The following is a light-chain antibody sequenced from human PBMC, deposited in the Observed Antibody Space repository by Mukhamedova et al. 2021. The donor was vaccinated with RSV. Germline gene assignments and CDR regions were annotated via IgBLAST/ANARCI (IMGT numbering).Light chain of an antibody. CDR3: QAWDSSTAGVV. CDR2: QDR. CDR1: KLGDKY. V-gene: IGLV3-1*01. Sequence: TCSGDKLGDKYASWYQQKPGQSPVLVIYQDRKRPSGIPERFSGSNSGNTATLTISGTQAMDEADYYCQAWDSSTAGVVFGGGTKL. J-gene: IGLJ2*01.